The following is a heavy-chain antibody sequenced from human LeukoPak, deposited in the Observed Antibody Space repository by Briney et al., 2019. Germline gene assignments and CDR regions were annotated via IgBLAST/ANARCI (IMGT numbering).Heavy chain of an antibody. D-gene: IGHD3-22*01. CDR3: ARVPTIVQYFDL. CDR1: GGSISSSSYY. Sequence: SETLSLTCTVSGGSISSSSYYWGWIRQPPGKGLEWIGSIYYSGSTYYNPSLKSRVTISVDRSKNQCSLKLSSVTAADTAVYYCARVPTIVQYFDLWGRGTLVTVPS. CDR2: IYYSGST. J-gene: IGHJ2*01. V-gene: IGHV4-39*07.